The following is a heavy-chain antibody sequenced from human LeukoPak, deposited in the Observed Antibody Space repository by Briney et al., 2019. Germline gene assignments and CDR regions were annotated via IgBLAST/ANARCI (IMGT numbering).Heavy chain of an antibody. V-gene: IGHV1-8*03. CDR2: MNPNSGNT. CDR3: ARGQARRYYDSSGYSN. D-gene: IGHD3-22*01. CDR1: GYTFTSYD. J-gene: IGHJ4*02. Sequence: GASVKVSCKASGYTFTSYDINWVRQATAQGVEWMGWMNPNSGNTGYAQKFQGRVTITRNTSISTAYMELSSLRSEDTAVYYCARGQARRYYDSSGYSNWGEGSLVTVSS.